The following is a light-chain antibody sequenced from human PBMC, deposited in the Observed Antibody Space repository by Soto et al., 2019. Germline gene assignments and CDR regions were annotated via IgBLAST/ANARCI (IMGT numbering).Light chain of an antibody. Sequence: DIKLTQSPSFLSASVGDRVTITCRASQGINDYLAWYQQKPGKAPKLLIYAASTLQSEVPSRFSGSASGTAFTITISNLQPEDFATYYCQQFNTYPSTFGGGTKVEVK. V-gene: IGKV1-9*01. CDR1: QGINDY. CDR2: AAS. CDR3: QQFNTYPST. J-gene: IGKJ4*01.